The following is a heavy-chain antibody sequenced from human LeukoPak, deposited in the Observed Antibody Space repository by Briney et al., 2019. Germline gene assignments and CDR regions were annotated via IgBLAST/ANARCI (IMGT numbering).Heavy chain of an antibody. V-gene: IGHV2-5*02. CDR2: IYWDDDK. CDR3: AHRDSSGYSATFDY. J-gene: IGHJ4*02. D-gene: IGHD3-22*01. Sequence: SGPTLVNPTQTLTLTCTFSGFSLSTSGVGVGWIRQPPGKALEWLALIYWDDDKRYSPSLKSRLTITKDTSKNQLVLIMTNMDPVDTATYFCAHRDSSGYSATFDYWGQGTLVTVSS. CDR1: GFSLSTSGVG.